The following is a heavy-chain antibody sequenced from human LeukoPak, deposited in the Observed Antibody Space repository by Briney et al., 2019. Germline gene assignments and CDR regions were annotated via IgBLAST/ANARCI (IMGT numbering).Heavy chain of an antibody. J-gene: IGHJ3*02. D-gene: IGHD3-22*01. Sequence: ASVKVSCKASGYTFTSYGISWVRQAPGQGLEWMGWISAYNGNTNYAQKLQGRVTMTTDTSTSTAYMELRSLRSDDTAVYYCARLYYYDSSGYYLGAFDIWGQGTMVTVSS. CDR3: ARLYYYDSSGYYLGAFDI. V-gene: IGHV1-18*01. CDR1: GYTFTSYG. CDR2: ISAYNGNT.